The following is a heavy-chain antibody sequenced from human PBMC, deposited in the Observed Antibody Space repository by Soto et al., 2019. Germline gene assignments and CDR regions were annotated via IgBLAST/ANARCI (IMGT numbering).Heavy chain of an antibody. Sequence: QVRLVESGGGVVQPGTSLRLSCATSGFTFRSYGMHWVRQAPGKGLEWVAVIWYDGSNKYYADSVKGRFTISRDNSKNTMFLQMNSLRAEDTAVYYCARGNHESSGHLDYWGQGTLVTVSS. CDR2: IWYDGSNK. J-gene: IGHJ4*02. D-gene: IGHD3-22*01. CDR1: GFTFRSYG. CDR3: ARGNHESSGHLDY. V-gene: IGHV3-33*01.